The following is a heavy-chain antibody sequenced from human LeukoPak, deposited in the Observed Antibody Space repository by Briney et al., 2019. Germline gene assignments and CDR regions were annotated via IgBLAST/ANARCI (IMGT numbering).Heavy chain of an antibody. CDR1: GFTFGSYA. D-gene: IGHD3-3*01. V-gene: IGHV3-33*08. CDR3: ARGTPLYYDFWSGYYPDAFDI. J-gene: IGHJ3*02. CDR2: IWYDGSNK. Sequence: GGSLRLSCAASGFTFGSYAMSWVRQAPGKGLEWVAVIWYDGSNKYYADSVKGRFTISRDNSKNTLYLQMNSLRAEDTAVYYCARGTPLYYDFWSGYYPDAFDIWGQGTMVTVSS.